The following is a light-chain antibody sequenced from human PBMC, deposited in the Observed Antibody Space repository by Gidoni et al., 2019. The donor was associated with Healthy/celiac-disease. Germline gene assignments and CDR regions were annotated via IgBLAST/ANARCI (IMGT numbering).Light chain of an antibody. CDR1: SSDVGGYNY. CDR2: EVS. CDR3: SSYAGSNKGV. V-gene: IGLV2-8*01. Sequence: QSALTQPPSASGSPGQPVTISCTGTSSDVGGYNYVSWYQQHPGKATKLMIYEVSKRPSGVPDRFSGSKSGNTASLTVSGLQAEDEADYYCSSYAGSNKGVFGGGTKLTVL. J-gene: IGLJ3*02.